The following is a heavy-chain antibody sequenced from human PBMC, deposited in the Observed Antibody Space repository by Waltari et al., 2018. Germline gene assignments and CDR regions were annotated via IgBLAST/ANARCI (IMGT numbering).Heavy chain of an antibody. J-gene: IGHJ4*02. CDR1: GGSISRGGYY. CDR3: ARDGSGSYSFDY. CDR2: IYYSGST. Sequence: QVQLQESGPGLVKPSQTLSLTCTVSGGSISRGGYYWSWIRQHPGKGLEWIRSIYYSGSTYYNPSRTSRVTISVDTSKNQFFLKLSSVTAADTAVYYCARDGSGSYSFDYWGQGTLVTVSS. D-gene: IGHD3-10*01. V-gene: IGHV4-31*03.